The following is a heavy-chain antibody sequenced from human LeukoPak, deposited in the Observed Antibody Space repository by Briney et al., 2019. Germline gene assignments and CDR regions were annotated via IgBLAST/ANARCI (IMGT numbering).Heavy chain of an antibody. CDR3: ARGATAWVHFDY. Sequence: SETLSLTCGVSGGSISNTNWWSWVRQPPGQGLEWIGEISLTGLTHYNPSLESRVTVSLDTSKNQFSLKLSSVTAADTAVYYCARGATAWVHFDYWGQGTLVTVSS. V-gene: IGHV4-4*02. CDR1: GGSISNTNW. CDR2: ISLTGLT. D-gene: IGHD1-26*01. J-gene: IGHJ4*02.